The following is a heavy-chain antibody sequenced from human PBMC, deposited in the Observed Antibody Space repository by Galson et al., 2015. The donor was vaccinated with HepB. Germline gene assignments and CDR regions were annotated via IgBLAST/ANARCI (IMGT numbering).Heavy chain of an antibody. CDR2: ISYDGRNQ. V-gene: IGHV3-30*03. CDR1: GFTLSSYA. J-gene: IGHJ4*02. Sequence: SLRLSCAASGFTLSSYALHWVRQAPGKGLEWVTVISYDGRNQNYADSVMVRFTISRDNSKDTVYLQMSSLRADDTAVYYCARDSGYVSGWYAGRGGLDYWGQGALVTVSS. D-gene: IGHD6-19*01. CDR3: ARDSGYVSGWYAGRGGLDY.